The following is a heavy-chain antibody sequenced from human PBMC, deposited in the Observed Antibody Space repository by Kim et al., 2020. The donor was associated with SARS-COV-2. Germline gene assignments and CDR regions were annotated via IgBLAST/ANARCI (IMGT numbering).Heavy chain of an antibody. V-gene: IGHV3-43*02. D-gene: IGHD3-22*01. CDR2: ISGDGGSS. Sequence: GGSLRLSCAASGFTFDDYAMHWVRQAPGKGLEWVSLISGDGGSSYYADSVKGRFTISRDNSKNSLYLQMNSLRTEDTALYYCAKEGSSGYYYRPYYYYGMDVWGQGTTVTVSS. CDR3: AKEGSSGYYYRPYYYYGMDV. J-gene: IGHJ6*02. CDR1: GFTFDDYA.